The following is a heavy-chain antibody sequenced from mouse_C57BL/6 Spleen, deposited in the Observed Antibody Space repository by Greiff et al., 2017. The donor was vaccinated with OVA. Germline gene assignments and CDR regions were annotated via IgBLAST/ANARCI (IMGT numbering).Heavy chain of an antibody. V-gene: IGHV14-4*01. CDR2: IDPENGDT. Sequence: VHVKQSGAELVRPGASVKLSCTASGFNIKDDYMHWVKQRPEQGLEWIGWIDPENGDTEYASKFQGKATITADTSSNTAYLQLSSLTSEDTAVYYCTHMRDGYYNWGQGTTLTVSS. CDR3: THMRDGYYN. D-gene: IGHD2-3*01. J-gene: IGHJ2*01. CDR1: GFNIKDDY.